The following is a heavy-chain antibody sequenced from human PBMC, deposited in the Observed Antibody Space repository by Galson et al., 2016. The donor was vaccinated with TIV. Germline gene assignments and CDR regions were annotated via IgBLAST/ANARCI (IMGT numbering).Heavy chain of an antibody. V-gene: IGHV2-70*11. CDR2: IDYDDDK. Sequence: PALVKPPQTLTLTCTFSGFSLRTRGMCVSWIRQPPGKALEWLARIDYDDDKYYSTSLKSRLTISKDTSKNQVALTMTNMDPVDTATYHCARAEGWGLGHWGQGTRVTVSS. CDR1: GFSLRTRGMC. D-gene: IGHD1-26*01. CDR3: ARAEGWGLGH. J-gene: IGHJ4*02.